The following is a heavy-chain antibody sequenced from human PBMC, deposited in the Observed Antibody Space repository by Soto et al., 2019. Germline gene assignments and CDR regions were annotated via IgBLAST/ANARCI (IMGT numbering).Heavy chain of an antibody. D-gene: IGHD6-6*01. V-gene: IGHV3-33*01. CDR2: IWYDGSNK. Sequence: GGSLRLSCAASGFTFSSYGMHWVRQAPGKGLEWVAVIWYDGSNKYYADSVKGRFTISRDNSKNTLYLQMNSLRAEDTTVYYCARDYSSGEYSSSSDAFDIWGQGTMVTVSS. J-gene: IGHJ3*02. CDR1: GFTFSSYG. CDR3: ARDYSSGEYSSSSDAFDI.